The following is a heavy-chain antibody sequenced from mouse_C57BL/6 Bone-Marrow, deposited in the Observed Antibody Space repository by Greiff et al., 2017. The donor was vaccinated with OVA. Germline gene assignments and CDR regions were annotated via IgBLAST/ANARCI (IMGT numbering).Heavy chain of an antibody. CDR2: INPNNGGT. D-gene: IGHD3-1*01. V-gene: IGHV1-26*01. Sequence: EVQLQQSGPELVKPGASVKISCKASGYTFTDYYMNWVKQSHGKSLEWIGDINPNNGGTSYNQKFKGKATLTVDKSSSTAYMELRSLISEDSAVYYCARLIGGDYWGQCTTLTVSS. CDR1: GYTFTDYY. J-gene: IGHJ2*01. CDR3: ARLIGGDY.